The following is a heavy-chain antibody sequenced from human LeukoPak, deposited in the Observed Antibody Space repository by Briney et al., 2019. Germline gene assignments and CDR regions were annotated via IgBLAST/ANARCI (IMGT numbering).Heavy chain of an antibody. CDR1: GITFSSYA. D-gene: IGHD4-17*01. CDR3: ANPAPTVRYFDY. V-gene: IGHV3-23*01. CDR2: ITGSGDGT. Sequence: GGSLRLSCAASGITFSSYAMSWVRQAPGKGLEWVSAITGSGDGTYYADSVKGRFTISRDNSKNTLFLQMNSLRAEDTAVYYCANPAPTVRYFDYWGQGTLVTVSS. J-gene: IGHJ4*02.